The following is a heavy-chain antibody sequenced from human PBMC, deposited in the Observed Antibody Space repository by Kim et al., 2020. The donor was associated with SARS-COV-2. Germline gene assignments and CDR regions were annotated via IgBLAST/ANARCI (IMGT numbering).Heavy chain of an antibody. CDR3: AGGGHIAAAGGFDY. J-gene: IGHJ4*02. Sequence: GGSLRLSCAASGFTFSSYEMNWVRQAPGKGLEWVSYISSSGSTIYYADSVKGRFTISRDNAKNSLYLQMNSLRAEDTAVYYCAGGGHIAAAGGFDYWGQGTLVTVSS. D-gene: IGHD6-13*01. V-gene: IGHV3-48*03. CDR1: GFTFSSYE. CDR2: ISSSGSTI.